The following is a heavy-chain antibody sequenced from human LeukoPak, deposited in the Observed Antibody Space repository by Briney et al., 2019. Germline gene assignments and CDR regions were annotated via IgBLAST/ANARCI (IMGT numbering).Heavy chain of an antibody. CDR3: VRGDSSGRYYFDF. Sequence: GGSLRLSSAASGFTFSTYNMNWVRQAPRKGLEWVSSITYISYADSVKGRFTISRDNAKNSLYLQMNSLRVEDTAVYYCVRGDSSGRYYFDFWGQGTLVTVSS. D-gene: IGHD3-22*01. CDR2: ITYI. J-gene: IGHJ4*02. V-gene: IGHV3-21*06. CDR1: GFTFSTYN.